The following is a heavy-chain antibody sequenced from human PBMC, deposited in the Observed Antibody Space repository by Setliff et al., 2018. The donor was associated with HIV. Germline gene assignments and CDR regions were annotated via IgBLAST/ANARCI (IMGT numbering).Heavy chain of an antibody. V-gene: IGHV1-69*06. J-gene: IGHJ3*02. Sequence: ASVTVSCKASGGTFSSYSISWVRQAPGQGLEWMGRILPIFGTRDYAQKFQGRVTITADKSTSTAYMELRSLRSEDTAVYYCTRGGYSGAFLDAFDIWGQGTMVTVSS. CDR1: GGTFSSYS. CDR2: ILPIFGTR. CDR3: TRGGYSGAFLDAFDI. D-gene: IGHD1-26*01.